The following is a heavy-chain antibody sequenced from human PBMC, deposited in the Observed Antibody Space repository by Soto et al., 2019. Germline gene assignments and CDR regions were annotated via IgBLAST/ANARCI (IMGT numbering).Heavy chain of an antibody. CDR2: ISGSGGST. D-gene: IGHD6-13*01. V-gene: IGHV3-23*01. J-gene: IGHJ6*02. CDR3: AKDDLAAAGTLGLKGYYYYGMDV. Sequence: GGSLRLSCAASGFTFSSYAMSWVRQAPGKGLEWVSAISGSGGSTYYADSVKGRFTISRDNSKNTLYLQMNSLRAEDTAVYYCAKDDLAAAGTLGLKGYYYYGMDVWGQGTTVTVSS. CDR1: GFTFSSYA.